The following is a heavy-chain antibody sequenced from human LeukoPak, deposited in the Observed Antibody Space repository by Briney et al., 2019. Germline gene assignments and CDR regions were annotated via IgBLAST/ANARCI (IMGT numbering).Heavy chain of an antibody. V-gene: IGHV4-30-2*01. CDR3: ASVSEAEGATVTGIPPESGYYFDY. CDR1: GASISSGGYS. Sequence: PSETLSLTCGVSGASISSGGYSWSWIRQPPGKGLEWIGYIYHSGSTYYNPSLRSRVTISVDRSTNQFSLKLRSVTAADTAVYYCASVSEAEGATVTGIPPESGYYFDYWGQGILVSVSS. J-gene: IGHJ4*02. CDR2: IYHSGST. D-gene: IGHD6-19*01.